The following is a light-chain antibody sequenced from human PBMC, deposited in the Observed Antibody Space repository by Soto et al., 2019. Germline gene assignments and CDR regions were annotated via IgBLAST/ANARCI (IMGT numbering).Light chain of an antibody. Sequence: QSVLTQPPSASGTPGQRVTISCSGSTSNIGSNYVYWYQQLPGTAPKLLIYRYNQRPSGVPDRFSGSKSGTSASLAISGLRSEDEADYYCAAWDDSQIAVFGGWTKLTVL. CDR2: RYN. J-gene: IGLJ2*01. CDR1: TSNIGSNY. V-gene: IGLV1-47*01. CDR3: AAWDDSQIAV.